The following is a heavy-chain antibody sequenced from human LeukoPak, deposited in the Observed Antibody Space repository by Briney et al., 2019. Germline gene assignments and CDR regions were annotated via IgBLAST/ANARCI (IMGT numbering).Heavy chain of an antibody. J-gene: IGHJ3*02. D-gene: IGHD6-6*01. CDR3: ARQRAALLSDAFDI. Sequence: GGSLRLSCAASGFTFSRYWMSWVRQAPGKGLEWVANVKQDGSEKYYVDSVEGRFTISRDNAKNSLYLQMNSLRVEDTAVYYCARQRAALLSDAFDIWGQGTMVTVSS. CDR2: VKQDGSEK. V-gene: IGHV3-7*01. CDR1: GFTFSRYW.